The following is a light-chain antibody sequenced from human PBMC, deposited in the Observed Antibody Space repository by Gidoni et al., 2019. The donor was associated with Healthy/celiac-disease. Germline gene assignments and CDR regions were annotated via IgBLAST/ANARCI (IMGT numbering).Light chain of an antibody. CDR2: GAS. V-gene: IGKV3-20*01. CDR1: QTVSSSY. Sequence: PGERVTLSCRASQTVSSSYLAWYQQKAGQAPRLLIYGASSRATGIPDRFSGSGSGTDFTLTISRLEPEDCAVYYCQQYATSPITYGQGTRLEIK. J-gene: IGKJ5*01. CDR3: QQYATSPIT.